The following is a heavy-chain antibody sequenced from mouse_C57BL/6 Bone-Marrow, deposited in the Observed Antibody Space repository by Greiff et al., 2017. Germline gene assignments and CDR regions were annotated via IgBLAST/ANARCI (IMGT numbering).Heavy chain of an antibody. CDR2: IDPSDSYT. V-gene: IGHV1-50*01. D-gene: IGHD2-5*01. J-gene: IGHJ3*01. CDR3: ARDRYSRAY. CDR1: GYTFTSYW. Sequence: VQLQQPGAELVKPGASVKLSCKASGYTFTSYWMQWVKQRPGQGLEWIGEIDPSDSYTNYNQKLKGKATLTVDTSSSTAYMQLSSLTSEDSAVYYCARDRYSRAYWGQGTLVTVSA.